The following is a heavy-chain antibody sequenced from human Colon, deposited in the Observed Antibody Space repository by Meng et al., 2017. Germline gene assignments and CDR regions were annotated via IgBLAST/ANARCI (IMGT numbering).Heavy chain of an antibody. CDR2: TYYRSKWYN. J-gene: IGHJ4*02. CDR1: GDSVSSNTAA. CDR3: ASTENLF. Sequence: QVQLQQSGPGLVKPSQTLSLTCVISGDSVSSNTAAWNWIRQSPSRSLEWLGRTYYRSKWYNEYAVSVKSRMTFNADTSKNQVSLQVNSVTPEDTAVYYCASTENLFWGQGTLVTVSS. D-gene: IGHD1-26*01. V-gene: IGHV6-1*01.